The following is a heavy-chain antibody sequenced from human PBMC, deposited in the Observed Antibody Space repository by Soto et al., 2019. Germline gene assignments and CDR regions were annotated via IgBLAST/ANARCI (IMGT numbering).Heavy chain of an antibody. J-gene: IGHJ4*02. CDR3: AKGEYSSSQLDY. Sequence: GGSLRLSCAASGFTFYDYAMHWVRQAPGKGLEWVSLISWDGSRSYYADSVKGRFTISRDNSKNTLYLQMNSLRAEDTAVYYCAKGEYSSSQLDYWGQGTLVTVSS. V-gene: IGHV3-43D*04. CDR1: GFTFYDYA. D-gene: IGHD6-13*01. CDR2: ISWDGSRS.